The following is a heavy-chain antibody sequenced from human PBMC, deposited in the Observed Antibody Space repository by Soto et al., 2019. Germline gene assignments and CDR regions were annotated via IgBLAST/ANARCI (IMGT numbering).Heavy chain of an antibody. CDR3: AKPEEVVRGFDF. CDR1: GLTCGHFA. J-gene: IGHJ4*02. CDR2: ISGTGGAA. V-gene: IGHV3-23*01. Sequence: VGSLRHSCAASGLTCGHFAMSWVRQAPGKGLEWVAAISGTGGAAYYADSVKGRFTISRDNSRNTLFLQMNSLRVDDTAIYYCAKPEEVVRGFDFWGLGTLLTVSS. D-gene: IGHD6-6*01.